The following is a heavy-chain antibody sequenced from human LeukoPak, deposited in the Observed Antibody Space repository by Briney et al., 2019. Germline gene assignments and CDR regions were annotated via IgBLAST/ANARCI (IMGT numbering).Heavy chain of an antibody. CDR3: ARAGGSYWGYYDY. Sequence: GGSLRLSCAASGFTFSSYEMNWVRQAPGKGLEWVSYISSSGSTIYYADSVKGRFTISRDNSKNTLYLQMNSLRAEDTAVYYCARAGGSYWGYYDYWGQGTLVTVSS. J-gene: IGHJ4*02. D-gene: IGHD1-26*01. CDR1: GFTFSSYE. V-gene: IGHV3-48*03. CDR2: ISSSGSTI.